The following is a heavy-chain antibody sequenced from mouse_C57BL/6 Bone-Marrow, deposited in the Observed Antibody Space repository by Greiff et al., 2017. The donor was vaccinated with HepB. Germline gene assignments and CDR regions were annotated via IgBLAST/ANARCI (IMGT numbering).Heavy chain of an antibody. CDR3: AIERGVTTGVAHYAMDY. CDR2: IHPSDSDT. Sequence: QVQLQQPGAELVKPGASVKVSCKASGYTFTSYWMHWVKQRPGQGLEWIGRIHPSDSDTNYNQKFKGKATLTVDKSSSTAYMQLSSLTSEDSAVYYCAIERGVTTGVAHYAMDYWGQGTSVTVSS. CDR1: GYTFTSYW. D-gene: IGHD1-1*01. J-gene: IGHJ4*01. V-gene: IGHV1-74*01.